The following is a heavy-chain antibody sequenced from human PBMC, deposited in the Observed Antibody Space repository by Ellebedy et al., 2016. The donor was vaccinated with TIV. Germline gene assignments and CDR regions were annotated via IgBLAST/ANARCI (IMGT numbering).Heavy chain of an antibody. Sequence: GGSLRLXXAASGFTFTDHYMDWVRQAPGKGLEWVSYISGTGFNTYYADSVKGRFTISRDNSKNTLYLQMDSLGAEDTAVYYCARDGYNQIPYDFWGQGALVTVSS. D-gene: IGHD5-24*01. J-gene: IGHJ4*02. CDR2: ISGTGFNT. V-gene: IGHV3-23*01. CDR1: GFTFTDHY. CDR3: ARDGYNQIPYDF.